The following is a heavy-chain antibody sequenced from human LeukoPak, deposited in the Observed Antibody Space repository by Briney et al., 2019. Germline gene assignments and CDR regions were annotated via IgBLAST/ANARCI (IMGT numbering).Heavy chain of an antibody. J-gene: IGHJ4*02. CDR2: ISSSGSTI. CDR1: GFTFSDYY. CDR3: ARDRTRTYYYGSGSYYDY. Sequence: GGSLRLSCAASGFTFSDYYMSWIRQAPGKGLEWVSYISSSGSTIYYADSVKGRFTISRDNAKNSLYLQMNSPRAEDTAVYYCARDRTRTYYYGSGSYYDYWGQGTLVTVSS. V-gene: IGHV3-11*01. D-gene: IGHD3-10*01.